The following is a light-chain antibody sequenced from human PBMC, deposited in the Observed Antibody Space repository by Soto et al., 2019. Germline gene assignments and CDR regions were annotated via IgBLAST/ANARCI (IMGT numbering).Light chain of an antibody. CDR1: QSFSTY. CDR2: GIS. J-gene: IGKJ4*01. CDR3: QKYNTAPLT. Sequence: EIQMTQSPSTLSASVGDRVTSSGRASQSFSTYLSWYQQKPGKVPTLLISGISTLQSGVPSRFSGSGYGTEFTLTISNLQPEDVATYYCQKYNTAPLTFGGGTKVDI. V-gene: IGKV1-27*01.